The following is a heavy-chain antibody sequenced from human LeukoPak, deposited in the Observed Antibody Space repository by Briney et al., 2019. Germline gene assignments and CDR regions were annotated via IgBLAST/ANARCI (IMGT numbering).Heavy chain of an antibody. J-gene: IGHJ3*02. V-gene: IGHV3-20*04. CDR3: ARAKACSSTTCPSDI. Sequence: GGSLRLSCAASGFTFHDYGMSWVRQVPGKGLEWVSGINWNSGNTGYADSVKGRFTISRDNAKNSLYLQMNDLRAEDTGLYYCARAKACSSTTCPSDIWGLGTMVTVSS. CDR2: INWNSGNT. D-gene: IGHD2-2*01. CDR1: GFTFHDYG.